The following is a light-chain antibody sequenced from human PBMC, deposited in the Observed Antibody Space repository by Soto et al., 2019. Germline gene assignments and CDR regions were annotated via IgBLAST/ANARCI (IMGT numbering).Light chain of an antibody. CDR1: QSVSTNF. V-gene: IGKV3-20*01. J-gene: IGKJ1*01. CDR2: SAS. CDR3: QQYGRTSWT. Sequence: EIVLTQSPGTLSLSPGEGATLSCRASQSVSTNFFAWYQQKPGQAPRLLIYSASTRATGIPDRFSGSGSGTDFTLTISRLEPEDFAVYYCQQYGRTSWTFGQGTKV.